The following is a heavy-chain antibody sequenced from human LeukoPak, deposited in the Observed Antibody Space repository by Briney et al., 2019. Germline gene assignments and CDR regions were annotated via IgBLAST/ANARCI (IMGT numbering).Heavy chain of an antibody. CDR2: ISGSGGST. CDR1: GFTFASYA. V-gene: IGHV3-23*01. D-gene: IGHD7-27*01. Sequence: GGSLRLSCAASGFTFASYAMSWVRQAPGKGLEWASAISGSGGSTFYGVSVKGRFTISRDNSKNTLYLQMNSLRAEDTAVYYCAKDRTYVGNAFDIWGQGTMVTVSS. CDR3: AKDRTYVGNAFDI. J-gene: IGHJ3*02.